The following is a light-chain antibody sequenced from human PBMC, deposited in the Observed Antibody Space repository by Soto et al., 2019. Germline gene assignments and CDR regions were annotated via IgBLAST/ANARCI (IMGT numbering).Light chain of an antibody. Sequence: QSVLTQPASVSGSPGQSITISCTGTASDVGGYNYVSWYQHHPGEAPKLMIYEVNDRPSGVSNRFPGSKSGNTASPTISGLQAEDEADYYCTSYTSSSTYVFGTGTKVTVL. V-gene: IGLV2-14*01. CDR2: EVN. J-gene: IGLJ1*01. CDR3: TSYTSSSTYV. CDR1: ASDVGGYNY.